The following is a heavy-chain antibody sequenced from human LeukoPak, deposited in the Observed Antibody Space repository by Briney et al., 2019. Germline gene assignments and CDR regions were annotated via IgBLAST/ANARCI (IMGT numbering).Heavy chain of an antibody. CDR2: ISGDESTT. V-gene: IGHV3-74*01. CDR3: AKSGFAARAPDY. CDR1: GFTFSSYW. Sequence: GGSLRLSCTVSGFTFSSYWMHWVRQGPGKGLVWVSRISGDESTTNYADSVKGRFTIFRDNAKNTLFLQMNSLRAEDTAVYYCAKSGFAARAPDYWGQGTLVTVSS. D-gene: IGHD6-6*01. J-gene: IGHJ4*02.